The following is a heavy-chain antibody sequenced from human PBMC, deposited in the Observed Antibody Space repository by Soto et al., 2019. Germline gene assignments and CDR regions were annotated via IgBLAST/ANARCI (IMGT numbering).Heavy chain of an antibody. Sequence: EVQLVESGGGLVQPGGSLRLSCAASGFTFSRYELHWVRQAPGKGLEWISDISSSGSTAYYASSVEGRFTISRDKANNSVYLQMDSLRAEDTVLYNCTRAAWFPYVSFYWGQGALVTVSS. CDR2: ISSSGSTA. CDR3: TRAAWFPYVSFY. D-gene: IGHD3-10*01. CDR1: GFTFSRYE. J-gene: IGHJ4*02. V-gene: IGHV3-48*03.